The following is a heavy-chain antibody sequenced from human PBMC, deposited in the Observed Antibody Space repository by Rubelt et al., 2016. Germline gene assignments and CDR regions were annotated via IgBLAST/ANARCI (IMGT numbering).Heavy chain of an antibody. J-gene: IGHJ6*02. V-gene: IGHV3-30*07. Sequence: ADSVKGRFTISRDNSKNTLYLQMNSLRAEDTAVYYCARITIVVVPAARYYYYGMDVWGQGTTVTVSS. CDR3: ARITIVVVPAARYYYYGMDV. D-gene: IGHD2-2*01.